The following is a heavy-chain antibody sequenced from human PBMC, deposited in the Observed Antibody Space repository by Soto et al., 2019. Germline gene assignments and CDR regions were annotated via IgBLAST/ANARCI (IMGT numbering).Heavy chain of an antibody. CDR3: ARDGGSNWFDP. V-gene: IGHV1-46*01. D-gene: IGHD3-10*01. Sequence: ASVKVSCKASGYTFTSYYMHWVRQAPGQGLEWMGIINPSGGSTSYAQKFQGRVTMTRDTSTSTVYMERSSLRSEDTAVYYCARDGGSNWFDPWGQGTLVTVSS. CDR1: GYTFTSYY. CDR2: INPSGGST. J-gene: IGHJ5*02.